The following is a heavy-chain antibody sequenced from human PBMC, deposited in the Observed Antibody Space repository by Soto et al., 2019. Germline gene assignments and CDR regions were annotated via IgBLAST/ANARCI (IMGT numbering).Heavy chain of an antibody. CDR3: ARTDRDFYGLDV. V-gene: IGHV3-13*05. J-gene: IGHJ6*02. CDR2: ISAAGDP. Sequence: EVRLVESGGGLVQPGGSLRLSCEASGFTFRNYDMHWVRQGTGKGLEWVSGISAAGDPDYADSVEGRFTLSRENAQNSFFLQMNSLRVGDTAVYYCARTDRDFYGLDVWGQGTTVIVSS. CDR1: GFTFRNYD.